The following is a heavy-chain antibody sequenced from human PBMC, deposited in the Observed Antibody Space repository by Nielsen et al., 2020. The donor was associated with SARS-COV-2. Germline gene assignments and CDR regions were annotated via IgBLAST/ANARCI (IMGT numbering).Heavy chain of an antibody. V-gene: IGHV3-15*01. CDR1: GSTFSNAW. CDR3: TTDPATRGFGY. J-gene: IGHJ4*02. D-gene: IGHD3-10*01. Sequence: GESLKISCVVSGSTFSNAWMSWVRQAPGKGLEWVGRIKSRPDGGTTDFAAPVKDRFTISRDDSKNTLYLQMNSLKTEDTAFYYCTTDPATRGFGYWGQGTLVTVSS. CDR2: IKSRPDGGTT.